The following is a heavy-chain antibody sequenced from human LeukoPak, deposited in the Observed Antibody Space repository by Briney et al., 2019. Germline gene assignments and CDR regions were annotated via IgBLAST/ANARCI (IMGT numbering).Heavy chain of an antibody. D-gene: IGHD5-18*01. CDR3: AKDLYGYSLDSSYGMDV. CDR1: GFTFSSYW. CDR2: INGDGRNI. V-gene: IGHV3-74*01. Sequence: GGSLRLSCVASGFTFSSYWMHWVRQDPRKGLVWVSRINGDGRNINYADSVRGRFTISRDNAKNTLYLQMNSLRAEDTAVYYCAKDLYGYSLDSSYGMDVWGQGTTVTVSS. J-gene: IGHJ6*02.